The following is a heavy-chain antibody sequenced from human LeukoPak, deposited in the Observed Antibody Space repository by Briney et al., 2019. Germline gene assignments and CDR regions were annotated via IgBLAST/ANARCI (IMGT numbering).Heavy chain of an antibody. CDR2: ISYDGSNK. D-gene: IGHD4-17*01. CDR1: GFTFSHYG. J-gene: IGHJ6*02. CDR3: AYGDYGDSDFYYYYGMDV. V-gene: IGHV3-30*03. Sequence: PGGSLRLSCAASGFTFSHYGVHWVRQAPGKGLEWVAVISYDGSNKYYADSVKGRFTISRDNSKNTVFLQMNSLRAEDTAVYYCAYGDYGDSDFYYYYGMDVWGQGTTVTVSS.